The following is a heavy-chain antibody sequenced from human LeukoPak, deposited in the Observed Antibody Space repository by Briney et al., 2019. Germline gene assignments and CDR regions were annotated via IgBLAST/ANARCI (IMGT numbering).Heavy chain of an antibody. Sequence: SQTLSLTCTVSGVSISSGDYYWSWIRQPPGKGLEWIGYMYYSGRTYYNPSLKSRLTISLDTSKNQFSMKLSSVTAADTAVYYCARPYYYDSRIDPWGQGTLVTVSS. D-gene: IGHD3-22*01. CDR1: GVSISSGDYY. CDR3: ARPYYYDSRIDP. J-gene: IGHJ5*02. V-gene: IGHV4-30-4*01. CDR2: MYYSGRT.